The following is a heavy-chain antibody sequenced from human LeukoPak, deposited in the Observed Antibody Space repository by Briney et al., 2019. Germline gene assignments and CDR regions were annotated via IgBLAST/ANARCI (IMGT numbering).Heavy chain of an antibody. D-gene: IGHD6-13*01. CDR1: GGTFSSYA. CDR3: ARGGGAAADYSYYYMDV. J-gene: IGHJ6*03. V-gene: IGHV1-69*05. Sequence: SVKVSCKASGGTFSSYAISWVRQAPGQGLEWMGRIIPIFGTANYAQKFQGRVTITTDESTSTAYMELSSLRSDDTAVYYCARGGGAAADYSYYYMDVWGKGTTVTVSS. CDR2: IIPIFGTA.